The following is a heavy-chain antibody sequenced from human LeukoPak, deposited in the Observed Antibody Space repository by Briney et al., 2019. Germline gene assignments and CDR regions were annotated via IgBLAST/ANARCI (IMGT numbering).Heavy chain of an antibody. J-gene: IGHJ4*02. CDR3: AKSGTVELLGTMD. V-gene: IGHV3-30*02. CDR1: GFTFSSYG. Sequence: GGSLRLSCAASGFTFSSYGMHWVRQAPGKGLEWVAFIRYDGSNKYYADSVKGRFTISRDNSKNTLYLQMSSLRAEDTAVYYCAKSGTVELLGTMDWGQGTLVTVSS. CDR2: IRYDGSNK. D-gene: IGHD1-26*01.